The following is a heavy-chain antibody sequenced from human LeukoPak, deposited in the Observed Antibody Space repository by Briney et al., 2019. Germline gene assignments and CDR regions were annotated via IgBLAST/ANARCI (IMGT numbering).Heavy chain of an antibody. D-gene: IGHD2/OR15-2a*01. CDR1: GYTXTGYF. J-gene: IGHJ4*02. V-gene: IGHV1-2*02. Sequence: ASVKVSCKASGYTXTGYFMHWVRQAPGQGPEWMGWINPNSGGTNYAQKFQGRVIMTRDTSISTAYMELSRLRSDDTAVYYCARVSEYYYFDYWGQGTLVTVSS. CDR2: INPNSGGT. CDR3: ARVSEYYYFDY.